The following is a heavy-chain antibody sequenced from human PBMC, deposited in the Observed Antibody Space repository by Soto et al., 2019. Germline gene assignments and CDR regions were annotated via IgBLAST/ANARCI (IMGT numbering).Heavy chain of an antibody. V-gene: IGHV4-31*03. CDR1: GGSISSGGYY. D-gene: IGHD4-17*01. CDR2: IYYSGST. J-gene: IGHJ6*02. Sequence: QVQLQESGPGLVKPSQTLSLTCTVSGGSISSGGYYWSWIRQHPGKGLEWIGYIYYSGSTYYNPSLKSRVTISVDTSNNPFSLKLSSVTAADTAVYYCARERSTVTTRHGYGMDVWGQGTTVTVSS. CDR3: ARERSTVTTRHGYGMDV.